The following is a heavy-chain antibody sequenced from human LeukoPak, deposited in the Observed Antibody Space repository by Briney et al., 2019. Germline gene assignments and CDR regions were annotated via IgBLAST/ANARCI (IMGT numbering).Heavy chain of an antibody. Sequence: ASVKVSCKASGYTFTSYGISWVRQDPGQGLEWMGWISAYNGNTNYAQKLQGRVTMTTDTSTSTAYMELRSLRSDDTAVYYCARDRCSGGSCYQVTGGYWGQGTLVTVSS. D-gene: IGHD2-15*01. V-gene: IGHV1-18*01. CDR2: ISAYNGNT. CDR1: GYTFTSYG. CDR3: ARDRCSGGSCYQVTGGY. J-gene: IGHJ4*02.